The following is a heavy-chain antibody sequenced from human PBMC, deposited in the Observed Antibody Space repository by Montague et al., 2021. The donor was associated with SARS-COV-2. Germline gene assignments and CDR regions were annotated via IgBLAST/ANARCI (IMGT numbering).Heavy chain of an antibody. D-gene: IGHD3-22*01. CDR2: INHSGST. CDR3: ARRPHYYDSSGYYYPGPQRYYFDY. V-gene: IGHV4-34*01. Sequence: SETLSLTCAVYGGSFSGYYWSWIRQPPGKGLEWIGEINHSGSTNYNPSLKSRVTISVDTSKIQFSLKLSSVTAADTAVYYCARRPHYYDSSGYYYPGPQRYYFDYWGQGTLVTVSS. J-gene: IGHJ4*02. CDR1: GGSFSGYY.